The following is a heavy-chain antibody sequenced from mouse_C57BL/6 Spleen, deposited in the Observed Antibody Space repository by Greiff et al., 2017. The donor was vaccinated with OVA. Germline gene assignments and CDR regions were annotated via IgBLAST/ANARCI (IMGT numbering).Heavy chain of an antibody. D-gene: IGHD3-2*02. Sequence: VQLQQPGAELVRPGTSVKLSCKASGYTFTSYWMHWVKQRPGQGLEWIGVIDPSDSYTNYNQKFKGKATLTVDTSSSTAYMQLSSLTSEDSAVYYCARRTAQASYYYAMDYWGQGTSVTVSS. V-gene: IGHV1-59*01. CDR3: ARRTAQASYYYAMDY. CDR1: GYTFTSYW. J-gene: IGHJ4*01. CDR2: IDPSDSYT.